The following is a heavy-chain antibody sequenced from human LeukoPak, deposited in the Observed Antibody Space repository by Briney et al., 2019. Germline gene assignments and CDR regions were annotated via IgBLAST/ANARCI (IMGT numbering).Heavy chain of an antibody. CDR1: VGSISSYY. V-gene: IGHV4-59*01. D-gene: IGHD2-15*01. CDR2: IYYSGST. J-gene: IGHJ6*02. CDR3: ARGSVVVVAATPGYYYYGMDV. Sequence: SETLSLTCTVSVGSISSYYWSWIRQPPGKGLEWIGYIYYSGSTNYNPSLKSRVTISVDTSKNQFSLKLSSVTAADTAVYYCARGSVVVVAATPGYYYYGMDVWGQGTTVTVSS.